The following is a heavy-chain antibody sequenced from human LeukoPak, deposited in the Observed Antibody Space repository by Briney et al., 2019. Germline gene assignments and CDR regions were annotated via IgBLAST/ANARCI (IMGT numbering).Heavy chain of an antibody. V-gene: IGHV3-48*02. D-gene: IGHD3-10*01. CDR2: ISSSSSTI. CDR1: GFTFSSYS. J-gene: IGHJ4*02. CDR3: ARDLNMVRGVTRLGY. Sequence: PGGSLRLSCAASGFTFSSYSMNWVRQAPGKGLEWVSYISSSSSTINYADSVKGRFTISRDNAKNSLYLQMNSLRDEDTAVYYCARDLNMVRGVTRLGYWGQGTLVTVSS.